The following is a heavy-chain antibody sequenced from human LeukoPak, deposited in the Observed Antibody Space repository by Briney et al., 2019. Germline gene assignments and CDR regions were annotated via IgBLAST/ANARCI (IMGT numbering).Heavy chain of an antibody. J-gene: IGHJ3*02. CDR3: ARDMRDAFDI. V-gene: IGHV3-21*01. CDR2: ISSSSSYI. CDR1: GFTFSSYS. Sequence: GGSLRLSCAASGFTFSSYSMNWVRQAPGKGLEWVSSISSSSSYIYYTDSVKGRFTISRDNAKNSLYLQMNSLRAEDTAVYYCARDMRDAFDIWGQGTMVTVSS. D-gene: IGHD2-2*01.